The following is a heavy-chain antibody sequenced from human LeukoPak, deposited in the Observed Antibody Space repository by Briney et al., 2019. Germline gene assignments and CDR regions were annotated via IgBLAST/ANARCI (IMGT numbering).Heavy chain of an antibody. CDR3: ARTDTAMASGY. Sequence: PSETLSPTCTVSGGSISSGSYYWSWIRPPAGKGLEWIGRIYTSGSTNYNPSLKSRVTISVDTSKNQFSLKLSSVTAADTAVYCCARTDTAMASGYWGQGTLVTVSS. CDR2: IYTSGST. V-gene: IGHV4-61*02. J-gene: IGHJ4*02. CDR1: GGSISSGSYY. D-gene: IGHD5-18*01.